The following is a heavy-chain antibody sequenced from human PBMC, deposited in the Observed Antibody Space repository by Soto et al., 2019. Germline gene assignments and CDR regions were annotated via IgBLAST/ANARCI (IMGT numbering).Heavy chain of an antibody. Sequence: SQTLSLTCAISGDSVSSSSVTWNWIRHSPSRGLEWLGRTYYRSKWYNDYAESVKSRITINPDTSKNQFSLHLNSVTPEDAAVYYCVRLIGNSLLDCWGQGTLVTGSS. D-gene: IGHD1-26*01. CDR3: VRLIGNSLLDC. J-gene: IGHJ4*02. V-gene: IGHV6-1*01. CDR2: TYYRSKWYN. CDR1: GDSVSSSSVT.